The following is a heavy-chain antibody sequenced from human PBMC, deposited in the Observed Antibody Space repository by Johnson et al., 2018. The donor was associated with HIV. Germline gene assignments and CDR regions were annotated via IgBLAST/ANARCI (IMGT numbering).Heavy chain of an antibody. CDR3: SKDDKVGGWYSDAFNV. J-gene: IGHJ3*01. CDR1: RFTFNSYG. V-gene: IGHV3-30*02. D-gene: IGHD6-19*01. CDR2: IRYDGSQR. Sequence: QVQLVESGGGVVQTGGSLRLSCAASRFTFNSYGMHWVRQAPGKGLEWVAFIRYDGSQRYYADSVKGRFTMSRYNSKNSLYVQRNSLRPEDTAFYYCSKDDKVGGWYSDAFNVWCQGRMVTVSS.